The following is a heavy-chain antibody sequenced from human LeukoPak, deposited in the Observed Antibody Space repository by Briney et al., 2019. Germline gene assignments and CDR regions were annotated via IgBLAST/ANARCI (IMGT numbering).Heavy chain of an antibody. D-gene: IGHD6-19*01. V-gene: IGHV4-59*01. CDR2: ICYSGST. CDR1: GGSISSYY. CDR3: ARRGSSGWYYFDY. Sequence: SETLSLTCTVSGGSISSYYWSWIRQPPGKGLEWIGYICYSGSTNYNPSLKSRVTISVDTSKNQFSLKLSSVTAADTAVYYCARRGSSGWYYFDYWGQGTLVTVSS. J-gene: IGHJ4*02.